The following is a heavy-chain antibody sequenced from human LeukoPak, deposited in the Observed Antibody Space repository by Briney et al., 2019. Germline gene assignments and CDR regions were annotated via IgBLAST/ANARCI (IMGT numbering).Heavy chain of an antibody. Sequence: SETLSLTCTVSGGSISSSSYYWGWIRQPPGKGLEWIGSIYYSGSTYYNPSLKSRVTISVDTSKNQFSLKLSSVTAADTAVYYCARRSSSSWYYFDYWGQGTLVTVSS. CDR2: IYYSGST. CDR3: ARRSSSSWYYFDY. CDR1: GGSISSSSYY. D-gene: IGHD6-13*01. V-gene: IGHV4-39*01. J-gene: IGHJ4*02.